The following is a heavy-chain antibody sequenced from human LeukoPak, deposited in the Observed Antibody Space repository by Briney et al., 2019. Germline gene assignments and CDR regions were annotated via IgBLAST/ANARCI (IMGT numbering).Heavy chain of an antibody. J-gene: IGHJ4*02. Sequence: GESLKISRQASEYNFPNYWITWVRQMPGKGLEWMGRIDPSDSYTNYSPSFQGHVTISVDKSTSTAYLHWSSLEASDTAIYYCARLRYSIDWYFDYLGQGTLVTVSS. V-gene: IGHV5-10-1*01. D-gene: IGHD5-12*01. CDR3: ARLRYSIDWYFDY. CDR2: IDPSDSYT. CDR1: EYNFPNYW.